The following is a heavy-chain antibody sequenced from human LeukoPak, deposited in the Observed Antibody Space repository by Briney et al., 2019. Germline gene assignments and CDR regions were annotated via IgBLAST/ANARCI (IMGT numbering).Heavy chain of an antibody. V-gene: IGHV4-59*08. Sequence: KPSETLSLTCTVSGGSISSYYWSWIRQPPGKGLEWIGYIYYSGSTNYNPSLKSRVTISVDTSKNQFSLELSSVTAADTAVYYCARQGYCSSTSCYHNWFDPWGQGTLVTVSS. CDR3: ARQGYCSSTSCYHNWFDP. D-gene: IGHD2-2*01. CDR2: IYYSGST. J-gene: IGHJ5*02. CDR1: GGSISSYY.